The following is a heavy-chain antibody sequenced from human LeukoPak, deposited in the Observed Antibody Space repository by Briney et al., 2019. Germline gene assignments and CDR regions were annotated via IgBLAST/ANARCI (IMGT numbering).Heavy chain of an antibody. CDR2: ISGYNGNT. CDR3: ARGIAAAGTGSGY. Sequence: ASVKVSCKASGYTFTNYGISWVRQAPGQGLEWMGWISGYNGNTNYVQKLQGRVTMTKDTSTSTAYMELRSLRSDDTAVYYCARGIAAAGTGSGYWGQGTLVTVSS. V-gene: IGHV1-18*01. D-gene: IGHD6-13*01. J-gene: IGHJ4*02. CDR1: GYTFTNYG.